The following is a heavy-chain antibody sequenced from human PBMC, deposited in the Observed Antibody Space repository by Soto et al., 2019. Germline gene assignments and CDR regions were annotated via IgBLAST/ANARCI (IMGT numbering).Heavy chain of an antibody. CDR3: ARLLTMVRGVTIRHPFDY. D-gene: IGHD3-10*01. CDR2: IYPGDSDT. J-gene: IGHJ4*02. V-gene: IGHV5-51*01. Sequence: GESLKISCKGSGYSFTSYWIGWVRQMPGKGLEWMGIIYPGDSDTRYSPSFQGQVTISADKSISTAYLQWSSLKASDTAMYYCARLLTMVRGVTIRHPFDYWGQGTLVTVSS. CDR1: GYSFTSYW.